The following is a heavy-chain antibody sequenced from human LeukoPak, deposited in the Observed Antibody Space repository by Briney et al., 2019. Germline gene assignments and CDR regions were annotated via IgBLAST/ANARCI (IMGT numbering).Heavy chain of an antibody. Sequence: GGSLRLSCAASGFTFSSYGMHWVRQAPDKGLEWVAATSYDGDGSNKYYADSVKGRFTISRDNSESTLYLQMNSLRPEDTAVYYCAKVHIVGATSGYFDSWGQGTLVTVSS. J-gene: IGHJ4*02. V-gene: IGHV3-30*18. D-gene: IGHD1-26*01. CDR3: AKVHIVGATSGYFDS. CDR2: TSYDGDGSNK. CDR1: GFTFSSYG.